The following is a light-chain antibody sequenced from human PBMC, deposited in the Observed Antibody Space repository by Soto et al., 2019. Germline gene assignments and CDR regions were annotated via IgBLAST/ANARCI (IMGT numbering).Light chain of an antibody. CDR3: QQYGSSPST. J-gene: IGKJ1*01. Sequence: EIVLTQSPGTLSLSLGERATLSCRASQSVSGSYLAWYQQKVGQAPGLLIYGASSRATGTPDRFSGSGSGTDFTLTISRLEPEDLAVYYCQQYGSSPSTFGQGTKVEI. V-gene: IGKV3-20*01. CDR1: QSVSGSY. CDR2: GAS.